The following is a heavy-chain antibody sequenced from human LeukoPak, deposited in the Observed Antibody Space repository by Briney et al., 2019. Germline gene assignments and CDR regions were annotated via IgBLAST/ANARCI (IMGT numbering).Heavy chain of an antibody. CDR2: INPNSGGT. Sequence: ASVKVSCKASGYTFTGYYMHWVRQAPGQGLEWMGWINPNSGGTNYAQKFQGRVTMTRDTSISTAYMELSRLRSDDTAVYYCARGGFVGATREYHFDYWGQGTLVTVSS. V-gene: IGHV1-2*02. J-gene: IGHJ4*02. CDR3: ARGGFVGATREYHFDY. D-gene: IGHD1-26*01. CDR1: GYTFTGYY.